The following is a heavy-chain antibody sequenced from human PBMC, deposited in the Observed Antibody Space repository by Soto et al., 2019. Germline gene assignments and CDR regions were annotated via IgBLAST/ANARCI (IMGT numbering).Heavy chain of an antibody. V-gene: IGHV2-5*02. D-gene: IGHD3-16*01. J-gene: IGHJ5*02. CDR3: AHRHRGGWFAP. Sequence: QITLKESGPTLVKPTQTLTLTCTFSGLSLSTSGEAVGWIRLPPGKALEWLALIYWDDDKRSSPSRKSRLSITNDTPQNQVVLTVTNMDPVDTATYYCAHRHRGGWFAPWGQGTLVTVSS. CDR2: IYWDDDK. CDR1: GLSLSTSGEA.